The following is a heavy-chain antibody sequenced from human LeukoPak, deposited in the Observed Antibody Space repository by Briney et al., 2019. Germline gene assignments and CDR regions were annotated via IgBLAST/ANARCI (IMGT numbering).Heavy chain of an antibody. CDR1: GFTFSRYA. J-gene: IGHJ4*02. CDR3: ARGARKGDDYGGYFDY. D-gene: IGHD4-23*01. Sequence: GGSLRLSCAASGFTFSRYAIHWVRQAPGKGLEWVAVISYDGSNKYYADSVKGRFTIPRDNSKNMLYLQMNSLRVDDTAVYYCARGARKGDDYGGYFDYWGQGTLVTVSS. V-gene: IGHV3-30*04. CDR2: ISYDGSNK.